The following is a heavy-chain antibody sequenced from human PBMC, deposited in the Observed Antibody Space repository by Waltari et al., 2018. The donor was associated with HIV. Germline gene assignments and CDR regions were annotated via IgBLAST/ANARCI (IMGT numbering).Heavy chain of an antibody. CDR1: GGSFSGYY. J-gene: IGHJ6*02. CDR3: ARGSWGSGMDV. Sequence: QVRLQQWGAGLLKPSETLSLSCAVYGGSFSGYYWSWIRQSPGKGLECIGEINPSGSIDYNPALKRRVIISVDRYKNQFSLKLTSVTAADTAVYYCARGSWGSGMDVWGLGTTVIVSS. D-gene: IGHD7-27*01. V-gene: IGHV4-34*01. CDR2: INPSGSI.